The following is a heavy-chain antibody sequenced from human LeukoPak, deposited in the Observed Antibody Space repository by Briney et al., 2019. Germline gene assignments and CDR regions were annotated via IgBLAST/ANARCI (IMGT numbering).Heavy chain of an antibody. Sequence: SVTVSCKASGGTFSSYAISWVRQAPGQGLEWMGGIIPIFGTANYAQKFQGRDTITADESTSTAYMELSSLRSEDTAVYYCARDPVEWELLLDYWGQGTLVTVSS. CDR1: GGTFSSYA. CDR3: ARDPVEWELLLDY. J-gene: IGHJ4*02. CDR2: IIPIFGTA. V-gene: IGHV1-69*13. D-gene: IGHD1-26*01.